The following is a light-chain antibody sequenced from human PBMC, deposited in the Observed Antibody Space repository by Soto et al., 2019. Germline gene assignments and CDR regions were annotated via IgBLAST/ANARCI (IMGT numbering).Light chain of an antibody. J-gene: IGLJ2*01. CDR2: EVN. CDR1: SSDVGGYDY. Sequence: QSALTQPLSASGSPGQPVTISSNGSSSDVGGYDYVSWYQQHPGQAPKLMIHEVNKQPSGVPDRFSGSKSGDTASLTVSGLQAEYEADYFCSSYAGNNNVIFGGGTKLTVL. V-gene: IGLV2-8*01. CDR3: SSYAGNNNVI.